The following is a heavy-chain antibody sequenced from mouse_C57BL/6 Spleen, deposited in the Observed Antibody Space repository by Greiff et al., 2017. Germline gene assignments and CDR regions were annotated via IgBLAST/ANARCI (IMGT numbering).Heavy chain of an antibody. Sequence: VQLQQSGAELARPGASVQLSCKASGYTFTSYGISWVKQRTGQGLEWIGEIYPRSGNTYYNEKFKGKATLTADKSSSTAYMELRSLTSEDSAVYFCARGGYYGSSFAMDYWGQGTSVTVSS. D-gene: IGHD1-1*01. CDR3: ARGGYYGSSFAMDY. V-gene: IGHV1-81*01. CDR2: IYPRSGNT. CDR1: GYTFTSYG. J-gene: IGHJ4*01.